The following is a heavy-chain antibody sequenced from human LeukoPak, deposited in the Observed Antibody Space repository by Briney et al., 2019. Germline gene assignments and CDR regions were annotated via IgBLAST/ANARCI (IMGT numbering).Heavy chain of an antibody. J-gene: IGHJ6*03. CDR2: INPNSGGT. CDR3: ARRSGVSYYYYYYMDV. CDR1: GYTLTELS. Sequence: ASVKVSCKVSGYTLTELSMHWVRQAPGQGLEWMGWINPNSGGTNYAQKFQGRVTMTRDTSISTAYMELSRLRSDDTAVYYCARRSGVSYYYYYYMDVWGKGTTVTVSS. V-gene: IGHV1-2*02. D-gene: IGHD2-8*02.